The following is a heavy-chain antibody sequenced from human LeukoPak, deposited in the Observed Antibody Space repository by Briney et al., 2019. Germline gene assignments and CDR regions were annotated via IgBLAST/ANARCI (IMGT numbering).Heavy chain of an antibody. CDR2: IRSKAYGGTT. Sequence: GGSLRLSCTASGFTFGDYAMSWFRQAPGKGLEWVGFIRSKAYGGTTEYAASVKGRFTISRDDSKSIAYLQMNSLKTEDTAVYYCTRGLLRYFDWSAYPQGYFDYWGQGTLVTVSS. D-gene: IGHD3-9*01. CDR3: TRGLLRYFDWSAYPQGYFDY. V-gene: IGHV3-49*03. CDR1: GFTFGDYA. J-gene: IGHJ4*02.